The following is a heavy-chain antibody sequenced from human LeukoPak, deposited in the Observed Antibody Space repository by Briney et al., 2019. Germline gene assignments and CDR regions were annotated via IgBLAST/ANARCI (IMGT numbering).Heavy chain of an antibody. Sequence: SETLPLTRIVSLGSISSRSYYWGWMRQPPAKGLAGIGRIYYIESTYYNPSLKSRFTIPVDTPKNQFSLTVTSLTAPVTHGCIYYSGRHYYRTSLNSRVTISLYTFKKKFSPKLSSVTAADTAVYYSASRLSTLGDLCFEYWGKRALVTV. J-gene: IGHJ4*02. CDR1: LGSISSRSYY. CDR2: IYYIEST. V-gene: IGHV4-39*01. D-gene: IGHD1-26*01. CDR3: YSGRHYYRTSLNSRVTISLYTFKKKFSPKLSSVTAADTAVYYSASRLSTLGDLCFEY.